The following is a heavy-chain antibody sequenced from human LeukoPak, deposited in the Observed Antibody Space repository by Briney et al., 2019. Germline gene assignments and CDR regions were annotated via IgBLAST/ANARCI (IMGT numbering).Heavy chain of an antibody. CDR2: IHNSGNT. CDR1: GGSITHYY. D-gene: IGHD6-13*01. Sequence: AETLILSCTVSGGSITHYYWSWMRQPPGKGLEWIAYIHNSGNTNYNPSLQSRVTTSADTSKNQFSLKLSSVTAADTAVYYCVCGIGVAAAGDYWGPGILGSVSS. V-gene: IGHV4-59*08. J-gene: IGHJ4*01. CDR3: VCGIGVAAAGDY.